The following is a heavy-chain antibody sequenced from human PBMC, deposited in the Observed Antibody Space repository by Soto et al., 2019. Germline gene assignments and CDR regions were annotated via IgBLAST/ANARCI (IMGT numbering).Heavy chain of an antibody. Sequence: EVQLLESGGKLVQPGGSLTLSCAASGFTFSTYAMAWVRQAPGKGLEWVSGVSASGLNTDYADPVKGRFYISRDNSKNTVSPHMNSLRAEDTALSYCAKERPRRTSGYFVDYWGQGTPVTVSS. CDR2: VSASGLNT. CDR3: AKERPRRTSGYFVDY. J-gene: IGHJ4*02. D-gene: IGHD5-18*01. V-gene: IGHV3-23*01. CDR1: GFTFSTYA.